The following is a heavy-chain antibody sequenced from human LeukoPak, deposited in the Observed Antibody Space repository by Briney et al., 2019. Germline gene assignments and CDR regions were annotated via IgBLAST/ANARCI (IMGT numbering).Heavy chain of an antibody. D-gene: IGHD2-15*01. V-gene: IGHV3-23*01. CDR3: AKDSRCSGGSCYSSHWFDP. CDR1: GFTFSSYA. CDR2: ISGSSGST. J-gene: IGHJ5*02. Sequence: PGGSLRLSCVASGFTFSSYAMSWVRQAPGKGLEWVSAISGSSGSTYYADSVKGRFTISRDNSKNTLYLQMNSLRAEDTAVYYCAKDSRCSGGSCYSSHWFDPWGQGTLVTVSS.